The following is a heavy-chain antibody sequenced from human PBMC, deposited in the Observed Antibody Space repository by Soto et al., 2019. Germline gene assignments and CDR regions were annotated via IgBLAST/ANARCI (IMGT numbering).Heavy chain of an antibody. Sequence: ASVKVSCKASGYSYTSYTIIWVRQAPGQGLEWMGWISAYSGYTNYAQKFQGRVTMTTDASTSTAYMELRSLRSDDTAVYYCAGGIEAAGVIATYYFHYWGQGTLVTVSS. CDR2: ISAYSGYT. CDR3: AGGIEAAGVIATYYFHY. D-gene: IGHD6-13*01. CDR1: GYSYTSYT. V-gene: IGHV1-18*04. J-gene: IGHJ4*02.